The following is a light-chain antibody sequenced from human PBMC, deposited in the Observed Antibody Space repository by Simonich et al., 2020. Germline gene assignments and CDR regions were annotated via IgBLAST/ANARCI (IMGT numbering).Light chain of an antibody. V-gene: IGKV4-1*01. CDR1: QSVLYSSNNKNY. CDR3: QQYYSTPPT. CDR2: WAS. J-gene: IGKJ1*01. Sequence: DIVMTQSPDSLAVSLGERATINCKSSQSVLYSSNNKNYLAWYQQKPGQPPKLLIYWASTRESGVPDRLSGSGSGTDFTLTLSSLQAVDVAVYYCQQYYSTPPTFGQGTKVEIK.